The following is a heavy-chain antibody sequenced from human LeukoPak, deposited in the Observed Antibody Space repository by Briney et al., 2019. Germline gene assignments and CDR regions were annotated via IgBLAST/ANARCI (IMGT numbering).Heavy chain of an antibody. CDR3: ARRYYDTSAYYYGNYFDY. J-gene: IGHJ4*02. CDR2: ISSSGSTI. Sequence: GGSLRLSCAASGFTFSSYEMNWVRQAPGKGLEWVSYISSSGSTIYYADSVKGRFTISRDNAKNSVYLQMNSLRAEDTAVYYCARRYYDTSAYYYGNYFDYWGQGTLVTVSS. D-gene: IGHD3-22*01. V-gene: IGHV3-48*03. CDR1: GFTFSSYE.